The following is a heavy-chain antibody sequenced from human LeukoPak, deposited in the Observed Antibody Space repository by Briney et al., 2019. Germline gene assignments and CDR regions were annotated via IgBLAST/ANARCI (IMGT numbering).Heavy chain of an antibody. J-gene: IGHJ4*02. CDR2: ITGTTATGDPP. CDR3: AKAFGTNGYFQLPIDF. V-gene: IGHV3-23*01. Sequence: GGSLRLSCAASGFTFSNNAMTWVRQAPGKGLECVSAITGTTATGDPPYYADSVGGRFTISRDNSRNTLYLQLNDLRAEDTAIYYCAKAFGTNGYFQLPIDFWGQGTLVTVSS. D-gene: IGHD2-8*01. CDR1: GFTFSNNA.